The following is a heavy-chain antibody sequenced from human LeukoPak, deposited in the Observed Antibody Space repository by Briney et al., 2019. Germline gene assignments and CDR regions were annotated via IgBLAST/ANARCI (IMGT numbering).Heavy chain of an antibody. V-gene: IGHV3-9*01. CDR2: ITWNSFTL. J-gene: IGHJ3*02. D-gene: IGHD1-26*01. CDR1: GFTLEDYA. CDR3: AKGSSGSYSLDAFDI. Sequence: GRSLRLSCAASGFTLEDYAMHWVRHAPEKGVEGVSGITWNSFTLFYADSVKGRFSVSRDNAKNSLYLQTNSLRAEDTALYYCAKGSSGSYSLDAFDIWGQGTMVTVSS.